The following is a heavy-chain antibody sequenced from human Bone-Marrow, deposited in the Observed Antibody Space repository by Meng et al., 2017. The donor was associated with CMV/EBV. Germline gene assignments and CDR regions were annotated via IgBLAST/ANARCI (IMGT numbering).Heavy chain of an antibody. CDR3: ARDANSSSSLDY. CDR2: ISSSGSTI. V-gene: IGHV3-11*04. J-gene: IGHJ4*02. Sequence: GESLKISCAASGFTFSDYYMSWIRQAPGKGLEWVSYISSSGSTIYYADSVKGRFTISRDNAKNSLYLQMNSLRAEDTAVYYCARDANSSSSLDYWGQGTLVTVSS. D-gene: IGHD6-6*01. CDR1: GFTFSDYY.